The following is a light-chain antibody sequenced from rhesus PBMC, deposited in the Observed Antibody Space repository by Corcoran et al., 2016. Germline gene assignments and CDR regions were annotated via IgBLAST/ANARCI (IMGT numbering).Light chain of an antibody. CDR3: MQGIQLPLT. J-gene: IGKJ4*01. CDR2: EVS. Sequence: DIVMTQTPLSLPVTPGEPASISCRSSQSLLHSGGKTYLYWYLQKPAQSPQLLIHEVSNRASGVPDRFSGGGSGTDFTLNISRVAAGDVGVYSCMQGIQLPLTFGGGTKVEIK. V-gene: IGKV2S15*01. CDR1: QSLLHSGGKTY.